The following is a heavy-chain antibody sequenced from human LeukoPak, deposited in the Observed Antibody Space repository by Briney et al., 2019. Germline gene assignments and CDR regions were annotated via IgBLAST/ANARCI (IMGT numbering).Heavy chain of an antibody. CDR3: TWEYSSSTMDV. CDR1: GYTVTSYW. J-gene: IGHJ6*03. V-gene: IGHV5-51*01. Sequence: GESLKISCKGSGYTVTSYWIAWVRQMPGKGLEWMGTIYPYDSTTRYSPSFQGQVTISGDKSSSTSYVQWRSLKASDTAMYSATWEYSSSTMDVWGKGTTVTVSS. CDR2: IYPYDSTT. D-gene: IGHD6-6*01.